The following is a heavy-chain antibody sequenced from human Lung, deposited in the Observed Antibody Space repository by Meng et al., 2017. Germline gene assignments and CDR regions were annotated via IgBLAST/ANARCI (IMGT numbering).Heavy chain of an antibody. CDR3: TSGGYLDY. CDR1: GYTFTNYG. CDR2: INTNTGNP. Sequence: QVQLVQPGSELKKPGASVKVSCKASGYTFTNYGMNWVRQAPGQGLEWMGWINTNTGNPTYVPGFTGRFVFSLDTSVSTAYLQINSLKAEDTAVYYCTSGGYLDYWSQGTLVTVSS. D-gene: IGHD3-10*01. J-gene: IGHJ4*02. V-gene: IGHV7-4-1*02.